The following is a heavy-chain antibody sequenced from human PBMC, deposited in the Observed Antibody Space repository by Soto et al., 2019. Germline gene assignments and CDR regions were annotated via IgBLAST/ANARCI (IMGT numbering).Heavy chain of an antibody. CDR2: SHQSGNT. Sequence: QVQLQESGPGLVKPSGTLSLTCAVSGVSISSHDWWTWVRQPPGKGLEWIGESHQSGNTHYNSSLESRVTVSLDKSKNPFSLNLSSVTVADTAVYYCATSVTSRFYWGQGTLVTFSS. D-gene: IGHD2-2*01. V-gene: IGHV4-4*02. CDR3: ATSVTSRFY. J-gene: IGHJ4*02. CDR1: GVSISSHDW.